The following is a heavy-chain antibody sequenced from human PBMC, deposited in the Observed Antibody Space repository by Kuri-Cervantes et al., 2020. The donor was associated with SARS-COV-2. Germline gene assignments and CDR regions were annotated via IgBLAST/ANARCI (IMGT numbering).Heavy chain of an antibody. CDR3: ARGLRYSDWSRNRGYFDY. V-gene: IGHV4-38-2*01. Sequence: GSLRLSCAVSGYSMRSGYYWGWIRQPPGKGLEWIGNIYHSGSTYYNPSLKSRVTISVDTSKNQFSLKLSSVTAADTAVYYCARGLRYSDWSRNRGYFDYWGQGTLVTVSS. CDR2: IYHSGST. D-gene: IGHD3-9*01. J-gene: IGHJ4*02. CDR1: GYSMRSGYY.